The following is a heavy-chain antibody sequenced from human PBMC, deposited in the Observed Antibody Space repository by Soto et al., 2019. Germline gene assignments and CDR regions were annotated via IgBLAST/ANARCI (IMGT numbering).Heavy chain of an antibody. Sequence: SETLSLTCTVSGGSISDGYYWTWIRQRPGKGLEWIGSISASGSTSYNPSLKSRLTVSVDKSKNQFSLNLRPVTAADTAVYYCARRDRSGFSYWLDTWGQGTLVTVSS. V-gene: IGHV4-31*03. CDR2: ISASGST. CDR1: GGSISDGYY. D-gene: IGHD3-22*01. J-gene: IGHJ5*02. CDR3: ARRDRSGFSYWLDT.